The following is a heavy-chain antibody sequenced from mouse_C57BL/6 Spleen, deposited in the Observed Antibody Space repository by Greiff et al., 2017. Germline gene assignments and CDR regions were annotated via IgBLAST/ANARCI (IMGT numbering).Heavy chain of an antibody. J-gene: IGHJ4*01. Sequence: QVQLQQSGPELVKPGASVKISCKASGYAFSSSWMNWVKQRPGKGLEWIGRIYPGDGDTNYNGKFKGKATLTADKSSSTAYMQLSSLTSEDSAVYFCARDGYYSNRWDYWGQGTSVTVSS. CDR1: GYAFSSSW. D-gene: IGHD2-5*01. V-gene: IGHV1-82*01. CDR3: ARDGYYSNRWDY. CDR2: IYPGDGDT.